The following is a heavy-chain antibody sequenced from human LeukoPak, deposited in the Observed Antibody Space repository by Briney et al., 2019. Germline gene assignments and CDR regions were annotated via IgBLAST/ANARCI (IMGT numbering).Heavy chain of an antibody. CDR1: GGSISSSNW. D-gene: IGHD4-11*01. CDR2: INHSGST. CDR3: ARGQFQEDL. J-gene: IGHJ2*01. Sequence: SETLSLTCAVSGGSISSSNWWSWVRQPPGKGLEWIGEINHSGSTNYNPSLKSRATISVDTSKNQFSLKLRSVTAADTAVYYCARGQFQEDLWGRGTLVTVSS. V-gene: IGHV4-4*02.